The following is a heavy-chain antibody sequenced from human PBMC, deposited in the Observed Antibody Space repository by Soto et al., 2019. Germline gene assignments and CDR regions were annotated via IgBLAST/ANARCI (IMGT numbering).Heavy chain of an antibody. Sequence: SETLSLTCTVSGGSISRYYWSWIRQPPGKGLEWIGYIYYSGSTNYNPSLKSRVTISVDTSKNQFSLKLSSVTAADTAVYYCARWGTAKNYYGPNWFDPWGQGTLVTVS. CDR3: ARWGTAKNYYGPNWFDP. V-gene: IGHV4-59*01. D-gene: IGHD3-10*01. CDR1: GGSISRYY. CDR2: IYYSGST. J-gene: IGHJ5*02.